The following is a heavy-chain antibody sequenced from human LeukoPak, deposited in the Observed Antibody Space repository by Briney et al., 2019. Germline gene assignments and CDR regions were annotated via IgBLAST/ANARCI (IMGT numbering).Heavy chain of an antibody. Sequence: PGGSLRLSCTVSGFTVSSNPMSWVRQAPGKGLEWVSFIYSDNTHYSDSVKGRFTISRDNSKNTLYLQMNSLRAEDTAVYYCAKSLLDYDILTGFSSWGQGTLVTVSS. CDR3: AKSLLDYDILTGFSS. V-gene: IGHV3-53*01. D-gene: IGHD3-9*01. CDR1: GFTVSSNP. CDR2: IYSDNT. J-gene: IGHJ5*02.